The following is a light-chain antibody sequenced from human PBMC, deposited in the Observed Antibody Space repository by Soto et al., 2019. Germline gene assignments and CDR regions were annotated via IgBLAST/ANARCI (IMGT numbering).Light chain of an antibody. CDR3: QQYNSYSST. CDR2: SAS. Sequence: DIQMTQSPSSLSASVGDRVTITCRASQSIVTYLNWYLQKPGKAPDLLIYSASTLQSGVPSRFSGSGSGTEFTLTISSLQPDDFATYYCQQYNSYSSTFGQGTKVDIK. J-gene: IGKJ1*01. V-gene: IGKV1-9*01. CDR1: QSIVTY.